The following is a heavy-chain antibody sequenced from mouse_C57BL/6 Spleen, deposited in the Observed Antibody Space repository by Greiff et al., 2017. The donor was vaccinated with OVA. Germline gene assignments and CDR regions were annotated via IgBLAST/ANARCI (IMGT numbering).Heavy chain of an antibody. D-gene: IGHD4-1*01. CDR1: GYTFTDYY. V-gene: IGHV1-26*01. J-gene: IGHJ3*01. CDR2: INPNNGGT. CDR3: ARRELEANWDVWFAY. Sequence: VQLQQSGPELVKPGASVKISCKASGYTFTDYYMNWVKQSHGKSLEWIGDINPNNGGTSYNQKFKGKATLTVDKSSSTAYMELRSLTSEDSAVYYCARRELEANWDVWFAYWGQGTLVTVSA.